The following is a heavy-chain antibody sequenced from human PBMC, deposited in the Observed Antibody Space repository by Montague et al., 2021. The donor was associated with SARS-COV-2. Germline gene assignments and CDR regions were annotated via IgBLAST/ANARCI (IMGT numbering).Heavy chain of an antibody. CDR2: IHHGGST. CDR1: GGSFSTYS. J-gene: IGHJ6*03. V-gene: IGHV4-34*01. D-gene: IGHD3-10*01. Sequence: SETRSLTCAVHGGSFSTYSWNWIRQPPGKRLEWIGEIHHGGSTNYNPSLKSPVTISADTSKNQFSLKLTSVAAADTAVYYCARLGDGVVPSPILGVGPYYSYYYMDVWGKGTTVTVSS. CDR3: ARLGDGVVPSPILGVGPYYSYYYMDV.